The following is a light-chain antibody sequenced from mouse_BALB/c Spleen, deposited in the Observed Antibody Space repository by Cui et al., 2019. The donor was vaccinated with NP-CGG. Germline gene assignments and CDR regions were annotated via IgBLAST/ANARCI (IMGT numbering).Light chain of an antibody. CDR3: ALWYTNHWV. J-gene: IGLJ1*01. Sequence: QAVVTQESALTTSPGETVTFTCRSSTGAVTTSNYANWVQEKPDHLFTGLIGGTNNRAPGVPARFSGSLIGDEAALTITGAQTEDEAIYFCALWYTNHWVFGRGTKLTVL. CDR2: GTN. CDR1: TGAVTTSNY. V-gene: IGLV1*01.